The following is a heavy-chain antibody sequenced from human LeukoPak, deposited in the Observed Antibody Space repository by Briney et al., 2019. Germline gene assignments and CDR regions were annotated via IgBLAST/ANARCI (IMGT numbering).Heavy chain of an antibody. Sequence: SETLSLTCTVSGGSISSYYWSWIRQPAGKGLEWIGRIYTSGSTNYNPSLKSRVTMSVDTSKNQFSLKLSSVTAADTAVYYCASDSSGYDFFDAFDIWGQGTMVTVSS. CDR2: IYTSGST. D-gene: IGHD5-12*01. J-gene: IGHJ3*02. CDR3: ASDSSGYDFFDAFDI. V-gene: IGHV4-4*07. CDR1: GGSISSYY.